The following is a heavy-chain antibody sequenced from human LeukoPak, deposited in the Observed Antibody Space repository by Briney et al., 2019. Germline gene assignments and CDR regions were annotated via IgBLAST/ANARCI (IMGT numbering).Heavy chain of an antibody. D-gene: IGHD2-2*01. J-gene: IGHJ4*02. V-gene: IGHV3-23*01. CDR1: GFMSSNYA. CDR2: ISGGGGST. Sequence: GGSLRLSRTASGFMSSNYAMAWVRQAPGKGLEWVSTISGGGGSTYYVDSVKGRFNMSRDNSKNTVYLQLKGLRAEDTAVYYCAKGSKVIPAAINFDYWGQGALVTVSS. CDR3: AKGSKVIPAAINFDY.